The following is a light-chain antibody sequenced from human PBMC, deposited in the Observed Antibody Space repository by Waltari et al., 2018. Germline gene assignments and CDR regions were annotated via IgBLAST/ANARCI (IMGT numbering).Light chain of an antibody. CDR3: QQYYTTPLT. CDR2: WAA. CDR1: QSLLYSSNNKNS. V-gene: IGKV4-1*01. J-gene: IGKJ1*01. Sequence: DIVMTQSPDSLAVSLGERATINCKSSQSLLYSSNNKNSLTWYQQKPGQPPKLLLYWAATPGSGVPDRFSGSGSGTDFTLTISSLQAEDVAVYYCQQYYTTPLTFGQGTKVEIK.